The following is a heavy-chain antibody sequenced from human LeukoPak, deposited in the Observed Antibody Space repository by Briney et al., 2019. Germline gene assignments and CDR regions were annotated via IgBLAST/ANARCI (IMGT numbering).Heavy chain of an antibody. V-gene: IGHV4-59*08. Sequence: SETLSLTCTVSGDSFDGYYWGWIRQPPGKGLECVGYMYSSGSTAYNPSLKSRLSISIDTSKSQFSLTLSSVTAADTAVYFCARHVYGKGMYVWGKGTTVTVSS. D-gene: IGHD4-17*01. CDR1: GDSFDGYY. CDR3: ARHVYGKGMYV. J-gene: IGHJ6*04. CDR2: MYSSGST.